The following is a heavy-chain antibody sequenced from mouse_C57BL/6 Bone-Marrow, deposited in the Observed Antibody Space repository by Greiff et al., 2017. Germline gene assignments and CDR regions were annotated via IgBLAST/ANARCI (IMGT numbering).Heavy chain of an antibody. J-gene: IGHJ4*01. CDR3: ARRITTGPYAMDY. Sequence: VQLQQSGAELVKPGASVKLSCTASGFNIKDYYMHWVKQRTEQGLEWIGRIDPEDGDTKYAPKFQGKATITADTSSNTAYLQLSSLTSEDTAVYYCARRITTGPYAMDYWGQGTSVTVSS. CDR2: IDPEDGDT. D-gene: IGHD1-1*01. V-gene: IGHV14-2*01. CDR1: GFNIKDYY.